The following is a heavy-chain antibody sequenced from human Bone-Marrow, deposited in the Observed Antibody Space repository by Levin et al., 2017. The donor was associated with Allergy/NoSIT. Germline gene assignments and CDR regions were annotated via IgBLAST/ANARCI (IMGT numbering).Heavy chain of an antibody. Sequence: LSLTCAASGFSFNRAWMNWVRQAPGKGLEWVGRIKSQRDGETTDYAAPVRGRFTISRDDSYSTLSLQMNSLKTEDTAIYYCTTGWTGTVWDGYWGQGTLVTVSS. J-gene: IGHJ4*02. V-gene: IGHV3-15*07. D-gene: IGHD1-1*01. CDR3: TTGWTGTVWDGY. CDR1: GFSFNRAW. CDR2: IKSQRDGETT.